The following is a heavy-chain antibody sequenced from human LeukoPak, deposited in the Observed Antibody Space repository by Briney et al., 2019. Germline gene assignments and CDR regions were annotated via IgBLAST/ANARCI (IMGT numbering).Heavy chain of an antibody. Sequence: GSLRLSCAASGFTFSSYAMHWVRQAPGKGLEWVAVISYDGSNKYYADSVKGRFTISRDNSKNTLYLQMNSLRAEDTAVYYCARTYYYDRSGPLLTGYYFDYWGQGTLVTVSS. CDR1: GFTFSSYA. J-gene: IGHJ4*02. CDR3: ARTYYYDRSGPLLTGYYFDY. V-gene: IGHV3-30-3*01. CDR2: ISYDGSNK. D-gene: IGHD3-22*01.